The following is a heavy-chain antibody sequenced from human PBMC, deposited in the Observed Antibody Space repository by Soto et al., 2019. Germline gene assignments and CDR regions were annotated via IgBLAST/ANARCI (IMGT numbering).Heavy chain of an antibody. V-gene: IGHV4-34*01. CDR2: INHSGST. CDR3: AREGGFGDSGYEYTRFDP. Sequence: SETLSLTCAVYGGSFSGYYWSWIRQPPGKGLEWIGEINHSGSTNYNPSLKSRVTISVDTSKNQFSLKLSSVTAADTAVYYCAREGGFGDSGYEYTRFDPWGPGTLVPVYS. D-gene: IGHD5-12*01. CDR1: GGSFSGYY. J-gene: IGHJ5*02.